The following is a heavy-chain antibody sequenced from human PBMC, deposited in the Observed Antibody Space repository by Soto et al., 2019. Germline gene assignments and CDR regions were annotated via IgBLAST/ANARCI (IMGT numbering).Heavy chain of an antibody. CDR2: INPYNGNT. V-gene: IGHV1-18*01. CDR1: GYTFTSYG. D-gene: IGHD6-19*01. CDR3: ARYASGWDGLCRY. J-gene: IGHJ4*02. Sequence: ASVKVSCKASGYTFTSYGISWVRQAPGQGLEWMGWINPYNGNTNYAQKLQGRVTMTTDTSTRTAYMELRSLRSDDTAVYFCARYASGWDGLCRYWGQGTLVTVSS.